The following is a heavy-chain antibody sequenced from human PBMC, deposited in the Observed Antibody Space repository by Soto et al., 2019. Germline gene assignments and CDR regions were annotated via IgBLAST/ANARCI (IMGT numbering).Heavy chain of an antibody. D-gene: IGHD6-13*01. CDR3: ARDMAVPAAMRGYSSSWYQFDY. CDR2: INPSGGST. J-gene: IGHJ4*02. CDR1: GYTFTSYY. Sequence: ASVKVSCKASGYTFTSYYMHWVRQAPGQGHEWMGIINPSGGSTSYAQKFQGRVTMTRDTSTSTVYMELSSLRSEDTAVYYCARDMAVPAAMRGYSSSWYQFDYWGQGTLVTVSS. V-gene: IGHV1-46*01.